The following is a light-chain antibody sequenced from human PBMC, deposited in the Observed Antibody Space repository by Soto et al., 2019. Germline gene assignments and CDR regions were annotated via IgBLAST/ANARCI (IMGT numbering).Light chain of an antibody. Sequence: EIVMTQSPATLSVSPGERVTLSCRASQSLSSNLAWYQQKPGQAPRLLIYGASTRATDIPARFSGSGSGTEFTLTISRLQSEDFAVYFCQQYNNWPLAFGQGTRLEIK. CDR3: QQYNNWPLA. CDR1: QSLSSN. V-gene: IGKV3-15*01. CDR2: GAS. J-gene: IGKJ5*01.